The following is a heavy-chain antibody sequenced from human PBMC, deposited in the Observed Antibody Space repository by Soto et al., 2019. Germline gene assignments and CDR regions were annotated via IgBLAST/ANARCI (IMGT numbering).Heavy chain of an antibody. CDR2: ISDSGGNT. J-gene: IGHJ4*02. V-gene: IGHV3-23*01. CDR1: GFTFSSYA. D-gene: IGHD2-2*01. CDR3: AKRSNTPAAMMSPLDY. Sequence: EVQLLESGGGLLQPGGSLRLSCAASGFTFSSYAMNWVRQAPGKGLXXXSXISDSGGNTYYADSVKGQSTFSRDNSKSTLYLQMNCMGAEHTAVYYCAKRSNTPAAMMSPLDYCGQGTLVT.